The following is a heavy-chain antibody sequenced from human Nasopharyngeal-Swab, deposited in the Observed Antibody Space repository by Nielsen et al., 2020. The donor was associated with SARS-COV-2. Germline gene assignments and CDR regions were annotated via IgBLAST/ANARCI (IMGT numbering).Heavy chain of an antibody. J-gene: IGHJ4*02. CDR1: GGSFSGYY. CDR3: ATYYYDSSGYYLFDY. D-gene: IGHD3-22*01. CDR2: INHSGST. Sequence: SETLSLTCAVYGGSFSGYYWGWIRQPPGKGLEWIGEINHSGSTNYNPSLKSRVTISVDTSKNQFSLKLSSVTAADTAVYYCATYYYDSSGYYLFDYWGQGTLVTVSS. V-gene: IGHV4-34*01.